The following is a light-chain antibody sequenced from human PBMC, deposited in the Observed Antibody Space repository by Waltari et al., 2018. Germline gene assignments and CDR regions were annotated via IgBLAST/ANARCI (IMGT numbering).Light chain of an antibody. J-gene: IGLJ2*01. CDR3: CSFSGANNLL. CDR1: ARDIGGLQF. V-gene: IGLV2-8*01. Sequence: QSALTQPPSASGSPGQSVTFSCTVTARDIGGLQFVSWYQHHPDKAPRLIIYDVIKRPSGVADRFSGSKSGNTASLTVSGLQAEDEADYFCCSFSGANNLLFGGGTRLTVL. CDR2: DVI.